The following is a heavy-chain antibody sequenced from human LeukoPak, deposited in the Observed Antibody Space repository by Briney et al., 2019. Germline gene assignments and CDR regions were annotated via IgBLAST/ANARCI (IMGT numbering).Heavy chain of an antibody. CDR3: AKGTIFGVVGPFDY. V-gene: IGHV3-9*03. CDR2: ISWNSGSI. Sequence: GGSLRLSCAASGFTFSSYAMSWVRQAPGKGLEWVSGISWNSGSIGYADSVKGRFTISRDNAKNSLYLQMNSLRAEDMALYYCAKGTIFGVVGPFDYWGQGTLVTVSS. CDR1: GFTFSSYA. J-gene: IGHJ4*02. D-gene: IGHD3-3*01.